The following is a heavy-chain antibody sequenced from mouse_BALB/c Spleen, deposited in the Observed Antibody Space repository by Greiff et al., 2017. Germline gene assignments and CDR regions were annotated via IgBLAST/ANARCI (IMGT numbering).Heavy chain of an antibody. Sequence: EVKLVESGTVLARPGASVKMSCKASGYSFTSYWMHWVKQRPGQGLEWIGAIYPGNSDTSYNQKFKGKAKLTAVTSASTAYMELSSLTNEDSAVYYCTREYGRYYAMDYWGQGTSVTVSS. CDR3: TREYGRYYAMDY. CDR1: GYSFTSYW. CDR2: IYPGNSDT. V-gene: IGHV1-5*01. D-gene: IGHD5-1*01. J-gene: IGHJ4*01.